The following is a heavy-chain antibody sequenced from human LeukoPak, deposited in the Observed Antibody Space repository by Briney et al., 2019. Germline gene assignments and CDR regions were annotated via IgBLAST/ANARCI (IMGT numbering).Heavy chain of an antibody. CDR2: ISYDGSNK. V-gene: IGHV3-30*18. D-gene: IGHD6-19*01. Sequence: GGSLRLSCAASGFTFSSYGMHWVRQAPGKGLEWVAVISYDGSNKYYADSVKGRFTISRDNSKNTLYLQMNSLRAEDTAVYYCAKDQAGAVAAYYFDYWGRGTLVTVSS. CDR3: AKDQAGAVAAYYFDY. J-gene: IGHJ4*02. CDR1: GFTFSSYG.